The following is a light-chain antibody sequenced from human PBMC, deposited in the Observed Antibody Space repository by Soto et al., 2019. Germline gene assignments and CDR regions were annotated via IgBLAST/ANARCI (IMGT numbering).Light chain of an antibody. V-gene: IGLV2-14*01. J-gene: IGLJ2*01. CDR3: ASYTVRGTLI. CDR1: SNDVGGYDY. CDR2: EVS. Sequence: QSVLTQPASVSGSPGLSITISCSGTSNDVGGYDYVSWYRQHPDRAPRLLIYEVSNRPSGISDRFSGSRSGNTASLTISGLQADDEADYYCASYTVRGTLIFGGGTKLTVL.